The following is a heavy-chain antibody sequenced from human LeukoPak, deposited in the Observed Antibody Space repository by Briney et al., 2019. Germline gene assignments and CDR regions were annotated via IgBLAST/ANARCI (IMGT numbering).Heavy chain of an antibody. V-gene: IGHV3-53*01. Sequence: GGSLRLSCAASEFSVSHNYMSWVRQAPGKGLEWVSVIHSDGTTHYADSVKGRFTISRDNSKNTLYLQMNSLRVEDTAMYYCARETGYSTSWYAYYFDYWGQGTLVTVSS. D-gene: IGHD6-13*01. J-gene: IGHJ4*02. CDR1: EFSVSHNY. CDR3: ARETGYSTSWYAYYFDY. CDR2: IHSDGTT.